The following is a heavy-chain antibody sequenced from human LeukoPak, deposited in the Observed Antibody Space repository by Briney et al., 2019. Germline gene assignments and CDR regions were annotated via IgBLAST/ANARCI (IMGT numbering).Heavy chain of an antibody. CDR3: ARALVADSHLDY. J-gene: IGHJ4*02. D-gene: IGHD5-12*01. V-gene: IGHV3-30*04. Sequence: PGRSLRLSCAASGFTLSSYAMHWVRQAPGKGLEWVAVISYDGSNKYYADSVKGRFTISRDNSKNTLYLQMNSLRAEDTAVYYCARALVADSHLDYWGQGTLVTVSS. CDR1: GFTLSSYA. CDR2: ISYDGSNK.